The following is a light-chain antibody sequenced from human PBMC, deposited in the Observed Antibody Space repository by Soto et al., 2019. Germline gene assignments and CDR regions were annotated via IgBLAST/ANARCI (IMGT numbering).Light chain of an antibody. V-gene: IGKV1-5*01. CDR1: QSVSRR. CDR2: DAS. Sequence: DIQMTQSPSTLSASVGDRITITCRASQSVSRRLAWYQQKPGKAPKLLIYDASSLESGVPSRFSGRGSGTELTLTISSLKPNDCATYYCHTYNSYSLHTFGQVTKLEIK. CDR3: HTYNSYSLHT. J-gene: IGKJ2*01.